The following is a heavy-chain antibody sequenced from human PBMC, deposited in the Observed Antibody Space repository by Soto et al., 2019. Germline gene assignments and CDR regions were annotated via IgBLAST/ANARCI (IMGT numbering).Heavy chain of an antibody. V-gene: IGHV1-3*01. CDR3: ARAVAVAADFDY. Sequence: GASVKVSCKASGGTFGIYAITWVRQAPGQRLEWMGRINASNGNTRYAQKFQGRVTITRDTSASTAYMELSSLRSEDTAVYYCARAVAVAADFDYWGQGTLVTVSS. CDR2: INASNGNT. J-gene: IGHJ4*02. D-gene: IGHD6-19*01. CDR1: GGTFGIYA.